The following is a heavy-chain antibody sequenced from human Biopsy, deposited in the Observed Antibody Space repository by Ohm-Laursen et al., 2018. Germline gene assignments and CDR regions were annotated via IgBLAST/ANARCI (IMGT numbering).Heavy chain of an antibody. CDR1: GYTLTELS. CDR2: FDREERKT. V-gene: IGHV1-24*01. D-gene: IGHD1-1*01. J-gene: IGHJ4*02. CDR3: AADINVWNVNY. Sequence: ASVKVSCKVSGYTLTELSIHWVRQTGGKGLEWMGGFDREERKTVYAEKFQGRVTMTEDTSTDTVYMELRSLRSEDTAVYYCAADINVWNVNYWGQGTRVTVSS.